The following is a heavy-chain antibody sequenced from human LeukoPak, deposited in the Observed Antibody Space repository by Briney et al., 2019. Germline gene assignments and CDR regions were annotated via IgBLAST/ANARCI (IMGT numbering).Heavy chain of an antibody. J-gene: IGHJ4*02. CDR3: AKAWSGYSSRSPTGY. Sequence: QPGRSLRLSCAASGFTFSSYGMHWVRQAPGKGLEWVAVIWYDGSNKYYADSVKGRFTISRDNSKNTLYLQMNSLRAEDTAVYYCAKAWSGYSSRSPTGYWGQGTLVTVPS. CDR1: GFTFSSYG. D-gene: IGHD6-13*01. CDR2: IWYDGSNK. V-gene: IGHV3-33*06.